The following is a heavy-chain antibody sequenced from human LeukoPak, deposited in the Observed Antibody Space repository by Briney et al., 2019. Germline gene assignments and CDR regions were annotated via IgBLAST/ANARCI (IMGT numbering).Heavy chain of an antibody. Sequence: GGSLRLSCAAPGFNFKTYPMHWVRQAPGKGLEWVGLISFDGSDKSYADSVEGRFTTSRDNSKNTLYLQMNSLTSEDTAVYYCARVLGFGSPPAYWGQGTLVSVSS. V-gene: IGHV3-30*04. D-gene: IGHD3-10*01. CDR1: GFNFKTYP. CDR3: ARVLGFGSPPAY. J-gene: IGHJ4*02. CDR2: ISFDGSDK.